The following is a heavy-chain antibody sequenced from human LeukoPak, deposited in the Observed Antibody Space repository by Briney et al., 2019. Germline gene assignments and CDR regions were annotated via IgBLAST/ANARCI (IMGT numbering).Heavy chain of an antibody. Sequence: PSETLSLTCTVFGGSISSGSYYWSWIRQPAGKGLEWIGRIYTSGSTNYNPSLKSRVTISVDTSKNQFSLKLSSVTAADTAVYYCARDRQYSSGWALNGDWFDPWGQGTLVTVSS. J-gene: IGHJ5*02. D-gene: IGHD6-19*01. CDR2: IYTSGST. CDR1: GGSISSGSYY. CDR3: ARDRQYSSGWALNGDWFDP. V-gene: IGHV4-61*02.